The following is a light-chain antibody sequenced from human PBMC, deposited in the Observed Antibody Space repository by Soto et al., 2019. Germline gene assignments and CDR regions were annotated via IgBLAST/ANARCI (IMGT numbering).Light chain of an antibody. Sequence: QSALTQPASVSGSPGQSITISCTGTSSDIGDFNYVSWYQQHPGKAPKLVIYDVSNRPSGVSNRFSGSKSANTASLTISGLQAEDEADYYCSSFRGSSTSDVFGTGTKLTVL. J-gene: IGLJ1*01. CDR3: SSFRGSSTSDV. V-gene: IGLV2-14*03. CDR2: DVS. CDR1: SSDIGDFNY.